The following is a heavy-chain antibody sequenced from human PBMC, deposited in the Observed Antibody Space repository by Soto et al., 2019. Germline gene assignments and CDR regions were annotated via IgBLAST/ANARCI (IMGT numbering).Heavy chain of an antibody. J-gene: IGHJ4*02. V-gene: IGHV1-18*01. CDR2: ISAYNGNT. Sequence: QVQLVQSGAEVKKPGASVKVSCKASGYTFTSYGISWVRQAPGQGLEWMGWISAYNGNTNYAQKPQGRVTMTTDTXXXXXXXXXXXXXXXXXXVXXXXXXXGSYALDYWGQGTLVTVSS. CDR1: GYTFTSYG. CDR3: XXXXGSYALDY. D-gene: IGHD1-26*01.